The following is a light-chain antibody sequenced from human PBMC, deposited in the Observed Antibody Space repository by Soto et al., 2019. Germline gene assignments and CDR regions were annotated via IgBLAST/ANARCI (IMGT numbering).Light chain of an antibody. J-gene: IGKJ1*01. CDR2: GAC. CDR3: QQYNKWPPVT. Sequence: EIVMTQSAATLSVSPGERATLSCRASESVNSNVAWYQQRPGQAPRLLIYGACTRATGDPVRFSGSGSGTEFTLTISSLQSEDFAVYSCQQYNKWPPVTFGQGTKVEIK. CDR1: ESVNSN. V-gene: IGKV3-15*01.